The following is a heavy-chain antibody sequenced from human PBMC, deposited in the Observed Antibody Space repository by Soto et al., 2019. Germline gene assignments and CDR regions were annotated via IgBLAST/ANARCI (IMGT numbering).Heavy chain of an antibody. V-gene: IGHV3-30-3*01. Sequence: GGSLRLSCAASGFTFSSYAMHWVRQAPGKGLEWVAVISYDGSNKYYADSVKGRFTISRDNSKNTLYLQMNSLRAEDTAVYYCARAVEEQLAVRGPYGMDVWGQGTTVTVSS. CDR1: GFTFSSYA. J-gene: IGHJ6*02. CDR3: ARAVEEQLAVRGPYGMDV. D-gene: IGHD6-13*01. CDR2: ISYDGSNK.